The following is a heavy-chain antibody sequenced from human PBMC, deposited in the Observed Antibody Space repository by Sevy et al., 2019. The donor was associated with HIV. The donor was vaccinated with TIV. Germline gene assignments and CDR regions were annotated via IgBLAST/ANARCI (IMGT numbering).Heavy chain of an antibody. J-gene: IGHJ4*02. CDR2: IYVDGRTA. CDR1: GFTFSSYW. V-gene: IGHV3-74*01. CDR3: GRVPVAAAGTGIDY. D-gene: IGHD6-13*01. Sequence: GGSLRLSCAASGFTFSSYWMHWVRQAPGKGLVWLSRIYVDGRTASYADSVKGRFAISRDNAKNTLYLQMNSPRDEDTAVYYCGRVPVAAAGTGIDYWGQGTLVTVSS.